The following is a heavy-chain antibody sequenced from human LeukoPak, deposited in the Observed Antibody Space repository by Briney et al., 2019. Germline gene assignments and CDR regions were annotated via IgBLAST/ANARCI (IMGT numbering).Heavy chain of an antibody. CDR1: GFTFSSHD. D-gene: IGHD6-13*01. V-gene: IGHV3-13*01. CDR3: ARAGYSSTWYSRYFDL. J-gene: IGHJ2*01. Sequence: GGSLRLSCATSGFTFSSHDMHWVRQAPGKGLEWVSGIGTAGDIYYPGSVKGRFTISRENAKNSLYLQVNSLRAGDTAVYYCARAGYSSTWYSRYFDLWGRGTLVTVSS. CDR2: IGTAGDI.